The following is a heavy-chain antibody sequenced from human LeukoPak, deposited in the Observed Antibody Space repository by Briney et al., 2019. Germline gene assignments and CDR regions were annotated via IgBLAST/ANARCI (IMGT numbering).Heavy chain of an antibody. CDR1: GFTFSGYA. D-gene: IGHD7-27*01. V-gene: IGHV3-23*01. Sequence: GGSLRLSCAASGFTFSGYAMSWVRQAPGKGLEWVSAISGSGGSTYYADSVKGRFTISRDNSKNTLYLQMNSPRAGDTAVYYCAKSGENWYFDLWGRGTLVTVSS. J-gene: IGHJ2*01. CDR2: ISGSGGST. CDR3: AKSGENWYFDL.